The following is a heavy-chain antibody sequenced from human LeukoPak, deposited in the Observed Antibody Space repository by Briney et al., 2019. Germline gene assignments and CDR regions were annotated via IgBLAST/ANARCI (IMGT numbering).Heavy chain of an antibody. CDR1: GFTFSSYS. J-gene: IGHJ4*02. V-gene: IGHV3-21*01. Sequence: GGSLRLSCAASGFTFSSYSMNWVRQAPGKGLEWVSSISSSSSYIYYADSVKGRFTISRDNAKNSLYLQMNSLRAEDTAVYYCARDRSTAANGGFDYWGQGTLVTVSS. CDR2: ISSSSSYI. D-gene: IGHD3-16*01. CDR3: ARDRSTAANGGFDY.